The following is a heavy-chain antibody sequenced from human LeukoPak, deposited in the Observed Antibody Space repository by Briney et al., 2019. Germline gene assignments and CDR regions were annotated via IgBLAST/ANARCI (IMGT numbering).Heavy chain of an antibody. CDR2: IYSGGST. CDR3: ARTDCSGGSCYSNY. J-gene: IGHJ4*02. CDR1: GFTVSSNY. V-gene: IGHV3-53*01. Sequence: GGSLRLSCAASGFTVSSNYMSWVRQAPGKGLEWVSVIYSGGSTYYADSVKGRFTISRDNSKNTLYLQMNSLRAEDTALYYCARTDCSGGSCYSNYWGQGTLVTVSS. D-gene: IGHD2-15*01.